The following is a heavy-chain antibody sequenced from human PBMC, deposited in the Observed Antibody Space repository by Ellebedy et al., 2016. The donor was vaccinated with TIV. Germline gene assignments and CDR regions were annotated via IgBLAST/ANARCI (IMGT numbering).Heavy chain of an antibody. CDR1: GGSISSSSYY. CDR2: IYYSSNT. CDR3: ARRKVTIPRADAYFDY. D-gene: IGHD3-3*01. J-gene: IGHJ4*02. Sequence: SETLSLXCTVSGGSISSSSYYWGWIRQPPGKGLEWIGSIYYSSNTYYNPSLKSRVTISIDTSKNQFSLRLSSVTAADTAIYRCARRKVTIPRADAYFDYWGQGILVTVSS. V-gene: IGHV4-39*01.